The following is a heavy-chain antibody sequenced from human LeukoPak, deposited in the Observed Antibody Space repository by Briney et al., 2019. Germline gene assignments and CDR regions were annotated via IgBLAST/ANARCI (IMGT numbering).Heavy chain of an antibody. CDR3: ARDANSIVVVVELPDY. CDR2: IYSVGTT. Sequence: GGSLRLSCAASDFSVGSNYMTWVRQAPGKGLEWVSLIYSVGTTFYADSVKGRFTISRDTSKNTLYLQMNSLRAEDTAVYYCARDANSIVVVVELPDYWGQGTLVTVSS. J-gene: IGHJ4*02. D-gene: IGHD2-15*01. V-gene: IGHV3-66*01. CDR1: DFSVGSNY.